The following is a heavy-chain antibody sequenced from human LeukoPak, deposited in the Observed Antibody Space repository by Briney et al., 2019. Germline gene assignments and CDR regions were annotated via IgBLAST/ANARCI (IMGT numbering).Heavy chain of an antibody. CDR2: ISGSGGST. J-gene: IGHJ4*02. D-gene: IGHD6-13*01. CDR1: GFTFSSYA. CDR3: AKRIAAAGTYYFDY. V-gene: IGHV3-23*01. Sequence: GGSLRLSCAAAGFTFSSYAMSWVRQAPGKGLEWVSSISGSGGSTYYADSVKGRFTISRDNSKNTLYLKMNSLRAEDTAVYYCAKRIAAAGTYYFDYSGQGTLVTVSS.